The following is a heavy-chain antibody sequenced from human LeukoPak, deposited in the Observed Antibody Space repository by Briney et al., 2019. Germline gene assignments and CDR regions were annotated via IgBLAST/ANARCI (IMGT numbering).Heavy chain of an antibody. CDR2: ISWKRGSI. Sequence: GGSLRLSCAASGFTFDDYAMHWVRHAPGKGLEWVSGISWKRGSIDYADSVKGRFTIYRDNAKNSPYLQMNSLRAEDMALYYCAKDKYYGSGSLSKGFDYWGQGTLVTVSS. J-gene: IGHJ4*02. CDR1: GFTFDDYA. CDR3: AKDKYYGSGSLSKGFDY. D-gene: IGHD3-10*01. V-gene: IGHV3-9*03.